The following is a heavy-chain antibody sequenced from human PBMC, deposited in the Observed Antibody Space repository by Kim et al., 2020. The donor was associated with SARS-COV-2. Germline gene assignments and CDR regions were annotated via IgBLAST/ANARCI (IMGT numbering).Heavy chain of an antibody. CDR3: ATDSGWYPEWDY. Sequence: GESLKISCKGSGYSFTSYWISWVRQMPGKGLEWMGRIDPSDSYTNYSPSFQGHVTISADKSISTAYLQWSSLKASDTAMYYCATDSGWYPEWDYWGQGTLVTVSS. V-gene: IGHV5-10-1*01. D-gene: IGHD6-19*01. CDR2: IDPSDSYT. CDR1: GYSFTSYW. J-gene: IGHJ4*02.